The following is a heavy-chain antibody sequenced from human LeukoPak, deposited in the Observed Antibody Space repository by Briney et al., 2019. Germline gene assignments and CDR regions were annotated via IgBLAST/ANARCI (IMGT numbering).Heavy chain of an antibody. CDR1: GFTFSSYS. CDR2: ISSSSSYI. J-gene: IGHJ4*02. Sequence: GGSLRLSCAASGFTFSSYSMNWVRQAPGKGLEWVSSISSSSSYIYYADSVKGRFTISRDNSKNTLYLQMNSLRAEDTAVYYCAKDPRHYYGSGSAWVGSLTYWGQGTLVTVSS. V-gene: IGHV3-21*04. D-gene: IGHD3-10*01. CDR3: AKDPRHYYGSGSAWVGSLTY.